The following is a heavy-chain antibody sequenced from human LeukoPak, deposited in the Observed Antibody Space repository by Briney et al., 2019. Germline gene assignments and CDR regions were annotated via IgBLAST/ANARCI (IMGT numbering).Heavy chain of an antibody. D-gene: IGHD2-15*01. CDR2: IHSDGSST. CDR1: GFTFSSYW. V-gene: IGHV3-74*01. CDR3: ATGSGHAFDI. Sequence: GGSLRLSCAASGFTFSSYWMHWIRQAPGKGLVWVSRIHSDGSSTGYADSVKGRFTISRDNAKNALYLQMNSLRAEDTAVYYCATGSGHAFDIWGQGTMVTVSS. J-gene: IGHJ3*02.